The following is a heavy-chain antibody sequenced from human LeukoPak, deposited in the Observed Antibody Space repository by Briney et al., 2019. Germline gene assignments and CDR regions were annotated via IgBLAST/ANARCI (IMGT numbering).Heavy chain of an antibody. CDR1: GGSISSGDYY. J-gene: IGHJ4*02. D-gene: IGHD3-10*01. CDR3: AALNRGSGSYYFDY. Sequence: SQTLSLTCTVSGGSISSGDYYWSWIRQPPGKGLEWIGYIYYSGSTYYNPSLKSRVTISVDTSKNQFSLKLSSVTAADTAVYYCAALNRGSGSYYFDYWGQGTLVTVSS. V-gene: IGHV4-30-4*01. CDR2: IYYSGST.